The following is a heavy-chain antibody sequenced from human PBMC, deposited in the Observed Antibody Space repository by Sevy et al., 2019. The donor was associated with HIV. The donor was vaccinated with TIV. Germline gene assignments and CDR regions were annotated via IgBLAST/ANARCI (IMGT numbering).Heavy chain of an antibody. CDR1: GYSFTSYW. J-gene: IGHJ4*02. D-gene: IGHD2-15*01. Sequence: GESLKISCKGSGYSFTSYWIGWVRQMPGKGLEWMGIIYPDDSDTRYSPSFQGQVTISADKSISTAYLQWSSLKASATAMYYCARHTIYCSGGSCYSDYYFDYWGQGTLVTVSS. CDR2: IYPDDSDT. CDR3: ARHTIYCSGGSCYSDYYFDY. V-gene: IGHV5-51*01.